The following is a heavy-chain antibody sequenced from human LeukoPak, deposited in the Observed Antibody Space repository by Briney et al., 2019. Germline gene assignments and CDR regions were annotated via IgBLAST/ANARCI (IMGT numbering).Heavy chain of an antibody. CDR1: GGSISSSSYY. J-gene: IGHJ3*02. Sequence: SETLSLTCTVSGGSISSSSYYWGWIRQPPGKGLEWIGSIYYSGSTYYNPSLKSRVTISVDTSKNQFSLKLSSVTAADTAVYYCARDLNPARHHYSVVGANDAFDIWGQGTMVTVSS. CDR3: ARDLNPARHHYSVVGANDAFDI. CDR2: IYYSGST. V-gene: IGHV4-39*02. D-gene: IGHD4/OR15-4a*01.